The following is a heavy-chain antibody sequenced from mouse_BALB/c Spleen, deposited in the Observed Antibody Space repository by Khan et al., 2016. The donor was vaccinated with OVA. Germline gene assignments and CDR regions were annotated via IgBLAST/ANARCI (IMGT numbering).Heavy chain of an antibody. CDR2: INPHIGET. D-gene: IGHD1-1*01. CDR1: GYSFTGYF. V-gene: IGHV1-20*02. CDR3: ARKNGSDFDY. Sequence: VQLQQSGPELVKPGASVKISCKASGYSFTGYFMNWVMQSHGKSLEWIGRINPHIGETLYNQKFKGKATLTVDESSRTAHMELRSLASEDSAGYYGARKNGSDFDYWGQGTTLTVSS. J-gene: IGHJ2*01.